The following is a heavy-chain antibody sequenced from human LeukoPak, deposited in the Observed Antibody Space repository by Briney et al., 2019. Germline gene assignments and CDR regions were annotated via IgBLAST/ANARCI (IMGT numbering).Heavy chain of an antibody. Sequence: PSETLSLTCTVSGGSISSCYWSWIRQLPGKGLEWIAYISDIGSINYNPSLKSRVTISLDTSKNQFSLKLSSVTAADTAVYYCARLCMVRGEYFDYWGQGTLVTVSS. V-gene: IGHV4-59*08. D-gene: IGHD3-10*01. CDR3: ARLCMVRGEYFDY. J-gene: IGHJ4*02. CDR2: ISDIGSI. CDR1: GGSISSCY.